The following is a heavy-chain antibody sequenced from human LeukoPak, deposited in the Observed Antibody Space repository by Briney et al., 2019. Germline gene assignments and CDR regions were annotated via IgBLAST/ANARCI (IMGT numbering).Heavy chain of an antibody. CDR1: GFTFSSYA. V-gene: IGHV3-23*01. J-gene: IGHJ4*02. Sequence: PGGSLRLSCAASGFTFSSYAMSWVRQAPGKGLEWVSTISGSGSSTYYADSGKGRFTISRDNSKNTLYLQINSLRAEDTAVYYCAKDSGYYYKSFDYWGQGTLVTVSS. CDR3: AKDSGYYYKSFDY. CDR2: ISGSGSST. D-gene: IGHD3-22*01.